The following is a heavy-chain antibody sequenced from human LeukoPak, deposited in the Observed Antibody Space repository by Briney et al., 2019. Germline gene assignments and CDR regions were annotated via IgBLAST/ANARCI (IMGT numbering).Heavy chain of an antibody. CDR2: TIPIFGTA. J-gene: IGHJ5*02. D-gene: IGHD2-2*01. V-gene: IGHV1-69*13. CDR1: GGTFSSYV. Sequence: SVKVSCKASGGTFSSYVINWVRQAPGQGLEWMGGTIPIFGTANYAQKLQGRVTITADESTGTAYMELSSLRSEDTAMYYCARALLRYCSSTSCYWFDPWGQGTLVTVSS. CDR3: ARALLRYCSSTSCYWFDP.